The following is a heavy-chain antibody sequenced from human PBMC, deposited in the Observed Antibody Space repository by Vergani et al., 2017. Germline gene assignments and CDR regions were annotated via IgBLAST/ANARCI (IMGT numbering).Heavy chain of an antibody. J-gene: IGHJ2*01. Sequence: QMQLQESGPGLAKASEPLSLTCTVPGASTISRSYYWAWIRQPPGKGLECIGSIYNSGNGDSSSSLKSRVTISADTSKNQFSLRLTSVTAADTAVYYCASGKYYSDSTSHFRGRYFDVWGRGTLVTVPS. CDR2: IYNSGNG. V-gene: IGHV4-39*01. D-gene: IGHD3-16*01. CDR1: GASTISRSYY. CDR3: ASGKYYSDSTSHFRGRYFDV.